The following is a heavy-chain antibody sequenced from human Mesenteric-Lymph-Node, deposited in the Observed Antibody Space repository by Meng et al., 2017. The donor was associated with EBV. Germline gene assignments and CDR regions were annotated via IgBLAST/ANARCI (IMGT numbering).Heavy chain of an antibody. Sequence: QESGPGPVKPAETLSPTCPVSGGSISSSSYYWGWIRQPPGKGLEWIGTYYNSGSTHYTPSLKSRVTISVDTSNNQFSLRLISVTAADTAAYYCARQGPSGRTFDYWGQGTLVTVSS. V-gene: IGHV4-39*01. CDR2: YYNSGST. CDR3: ARQGPSGRTFDY. CDR1: GGSISSSSYY. D-gene: IGHD1-26*01. J-gene: IGHJ4*02.